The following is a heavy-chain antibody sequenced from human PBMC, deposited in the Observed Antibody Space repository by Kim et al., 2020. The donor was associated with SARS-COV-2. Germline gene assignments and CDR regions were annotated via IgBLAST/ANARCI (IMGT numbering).Heavy chain of an antibody. CDR2: IKQDGSEK. CDR3: ATQLGYDQYYYYYYGMDV. Sequence: GGSLRLSCAASGFTFSSYWMSWVRQAPGKGLEWVANIKQDGSEKYYVDSVKGRFTISRDNAKNSLYLQMNSLRAEDTAVYYCATQLGYDQYYYYYYGMDVWGQGTTVTVSS. J-gene: IGHJ6*02. V-gene: IGHV3-7*01. CDR1: GFTFSSYW. D-gene: IGHD3-16*01.